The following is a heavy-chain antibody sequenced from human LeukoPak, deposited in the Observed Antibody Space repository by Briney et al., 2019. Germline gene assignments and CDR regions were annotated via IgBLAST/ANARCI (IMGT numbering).Heavy chain of an antibody. V-gene: IGHV1-2*06. CDR2: INPNSGGT. Sequence: ASVKVPCKASGYTFTGYYMHWVRQAPGQGLEWMGRINPNSGGTNYAQKLQGRVTMTTDTSTSTAYMDLRSLRSDDTAVYYCARGGYCSTTSCYFRTATFDYWGRGTLVTVSS. CDR3: ARGGYCSTTSCYFRTATFDY. J-gene: IGHJ4*02. D-gene: IGHD2-2*03. CDR1: GYTFTGYY.